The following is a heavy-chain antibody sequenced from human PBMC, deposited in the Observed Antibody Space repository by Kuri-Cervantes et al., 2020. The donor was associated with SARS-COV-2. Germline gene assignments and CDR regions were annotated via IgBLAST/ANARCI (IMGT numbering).Heavy chain of an antibody. D-gene: IGHD3-3*01. CDR3: ARHGGGYGVAFDI. CDR1: GFTFRSHI. Sequence: GGSLRLSCTASGFTFRSHIVNWVRQAPGKGLEWVSSISSNGRNIYYRDSAKGRFTISRDNAKNSLYLQMNSLRAEDTAVYYCARHGGGYGVAFDIWGQGTMVT. CDR2: ISSNGRNI. V-gene: IGHV3-21*01. J-gene: IGHJ3*02.